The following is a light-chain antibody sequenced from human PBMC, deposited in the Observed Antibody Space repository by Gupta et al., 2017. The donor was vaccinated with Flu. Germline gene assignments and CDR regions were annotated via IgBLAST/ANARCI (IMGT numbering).Light chain of an antibody. J-gene: IGLJ3*02. CDR2: DDS. V-gene: IGLV3-21*02. CDR3: QVWYSRSAHPGV. CDR1: DVGTKS. Sequence: SYVLTQPPSISVAPGQTARMTCGGDDVGTKSVHWYQQKSGQAPVLVVYDDSDRPSGIPERFSGSNSGNTATLTISAVEAGDEADYYCQVWYSRSAHPGVFGGGTKLTVL.